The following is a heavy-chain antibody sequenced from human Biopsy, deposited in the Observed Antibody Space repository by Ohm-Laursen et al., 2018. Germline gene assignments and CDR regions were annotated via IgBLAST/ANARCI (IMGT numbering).Heavy chain of an antibody. Sequence: SLRLSCAASGFTFNHVNMHWIRQAPGKGLEWVSYITIGGSTTDYADSVKGRFTISRDNAKSSLFLQMNSLRAEDTAVYYCARDVEGFYSYAMDVWGQGTTVPVSS. CDR2: ITIGGSTT. J-gene: IGHJ6*02. CDR1: GFTFNHVN. CDR3: ARDVEGFYSYAMDV. V-gene: IGHV3-11*01. D-gene: IGHD5-24*01.